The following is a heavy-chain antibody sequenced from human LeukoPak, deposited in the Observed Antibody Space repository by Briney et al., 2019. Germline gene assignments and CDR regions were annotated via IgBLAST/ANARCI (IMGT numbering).Heavy chain of an antibody. J-gene: IGHJ3*02. CDR2: ISGSGGST. V-gene: IGHV3-23*01. Sequence: GGSLRLSCAASGFTFSSYAMSWVRQAPGKGLEWVSAISGSGGSTYYADPVKGRFTISRDNSKNTLYLQMNSLRAEDTAVYYCAKDRRDVYTGDAFDIWGQGTMVTVSS. CDR3: AKDRRDVYTGDAFDI. D-gene: IGHD5-24*01. CDR1: GFTFSSYA.